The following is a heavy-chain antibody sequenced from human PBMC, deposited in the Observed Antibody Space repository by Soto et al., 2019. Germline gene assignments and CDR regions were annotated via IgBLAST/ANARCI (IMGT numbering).Heavy chain of an antibody. J-gene: IGHJ4*02. V-gene: IGHV3-7*01. D-gene: IGHD6-19*01. CDR1: GFTFSSYW. CDR3: AREGRSGYSSGWSSGLTFDY. CDR2: IKQDGSEK. Sequence: ESGGGLVQPGGSLRLSCAASGFTFSSYWMSWVRQAPGKGLEWVANIKQDGSEKYYVDSVKGRFTISRDNAKNSLYLQMNSRRAEDTAVYYCAREGRSGYSSGWSSGLTFDYWGQGTLVTVSS.